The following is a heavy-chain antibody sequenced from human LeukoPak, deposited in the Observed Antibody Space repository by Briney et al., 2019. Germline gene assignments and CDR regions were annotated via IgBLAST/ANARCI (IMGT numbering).Heavy chain of an antibody. CDR3: ARDSNSDFWSGYYTNYFDY. CDR2: ISYDGSTK. J-gene: IGHJ4*02. D-gene: IGHD3-3*01. Sequence: GGSLRLSCTASGFTFSTYGMHWVRQAPGKGLEWVTLISYDGSTKYYSDSVKGRFTLSRDNSKNTLYLQMNSLRAEDTAVYYCARDSNSDFWSGYYTNYFDYWGQGTLVTVSS. CDR1: GFTFSTYG. V-gene: IGHV3-30*03.